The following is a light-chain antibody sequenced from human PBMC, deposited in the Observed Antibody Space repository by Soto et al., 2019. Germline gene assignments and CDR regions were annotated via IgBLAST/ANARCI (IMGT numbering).Light chain of an antibody. J-gene: IGLJ1*01. CDR2: DVS. V-gene: IGLV2-14*01. CDR3: SSYTSSSTPYV. CDR1: SSDVGVYNY. Sequence: QSVLTQRASVSGSPGQSITISCTGTSSDVGVYNYVSWYQQHPRKAPKLMIYDVSNRPSGVSNRFSGSKSGNTASLTISGLQAEDEADYYCSSYTSSSTPYVFGTGTKVTVL.